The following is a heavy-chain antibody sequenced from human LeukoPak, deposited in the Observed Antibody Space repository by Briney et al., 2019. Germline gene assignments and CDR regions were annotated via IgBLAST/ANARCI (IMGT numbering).Heavy chain of an antibody. CDR1: GGSISIDNYY. J-gene: IGHJ6*04. D-gene: IGHD3-9*01. Sequence: SETLSLTCTVSGGSISIDNYYWAWLRQPPGKGLEWIGTFYYRATVFNSGSTYYNASLKSRVTISVDTSKNQFSLKLSSVTAADTAVYYCARLGTGVGVLRYFDWPEDVWGKGTTVTISS. CDR3: ARLGTGVGVLRYFDWPEDV. V-gene: IGHV4-39*01. CDR2: FYYRATVFNSGST.